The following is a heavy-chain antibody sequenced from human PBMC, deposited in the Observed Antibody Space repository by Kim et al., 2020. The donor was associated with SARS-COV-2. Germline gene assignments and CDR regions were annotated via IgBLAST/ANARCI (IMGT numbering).Heavy chain of an antibody. CDR2: ISASSDSL. CDR3: AKRDSSTSHFAIDV. J-gene: IGHJ6*03. Sequence: GGSLRLSCAASGFIFSNYAMSWVRQAPGEGLEYISAISASSDSLYSADSVKGRFTISRDNSKNTLYLQMNSLRVEDTAVYYCAKRDSSTSHFAIDVWG. CDR1: GFIFSNYA. D-gene: IGHD6-19*01. V-gene: IGHV3-23*01.